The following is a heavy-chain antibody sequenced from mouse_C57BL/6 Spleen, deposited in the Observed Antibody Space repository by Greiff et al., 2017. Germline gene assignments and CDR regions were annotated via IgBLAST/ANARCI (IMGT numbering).Heavy chain of an antibody. Sequence: QVQLKQSGPELVKPGASVKLSCKASGYTFTSYDINWVKQRPGQGLEWIGWIYPRDGSTKYNETFKGKATLTVDTSSRTAYMELHSLTSEDSAVYFCARNYYGSFDYWGQGTTLTVSS. CDR1: GYTFTSYD. D-gene: IGHD1-1*01. V-gene: IGHV1-85*01. CDR3: ARNYYGSFDY. CDR2: IYPRDGST. J-gene: IGHJ2*01.